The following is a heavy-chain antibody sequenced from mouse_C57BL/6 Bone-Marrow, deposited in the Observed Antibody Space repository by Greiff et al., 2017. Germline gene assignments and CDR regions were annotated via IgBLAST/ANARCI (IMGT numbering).Heavy chain of an antibody. J-gene: IGHJ2*01. CDR3: ARDGGPITTVVATDY. Sequence: EVQLVESGGGLVKPGGSLKLSCAASGFTFSSYAMSWVRQTPEKRLEWVATISDGGSYTYYPDNVKGRFTISRDNAKNNLYLQMSHLKSEDTAMYYCARDGGPITTVVATDYWGQGTTLTVSS. CDR2: ISDGGSYT. D-gene: IGHD1-1*01. CDR1: GFTFSSYA. V-gene: IGHV5-4*01.